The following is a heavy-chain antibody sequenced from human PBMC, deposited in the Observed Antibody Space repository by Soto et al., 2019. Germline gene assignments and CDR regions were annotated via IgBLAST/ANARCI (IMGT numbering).Heavy chain of an antibody. CDR3: ATVDRSVALVGWFDP. V-gene: IGHV1-69*01. CDR2: IIPVSGTA. Sequence: QVHLEQSGAEVKKPGSSVKVSCKFSGGTFSSYVIIWVRQAPGQGLEWMGGIIPVSGTANYAQKFHGRVTISADAATNTADRERSSVRFDDTAVYYCATVDRSVALVGWFDPWGQGTLVTVSS. J-gene: IGHJ5*02. CDR1: GGTFSSYV. D-gene: IGHD2-8*02.